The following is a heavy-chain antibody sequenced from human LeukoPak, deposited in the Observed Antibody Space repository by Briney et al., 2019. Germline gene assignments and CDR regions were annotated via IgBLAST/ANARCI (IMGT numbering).Heavy chain of an antibody. V-gene: IGHV3-23*01. CDR3: AKARSKRCGSGTFDY. D-gene: IGHD3-10*01. Sequence: GGSLRLSCAASGFTFSSYAMSWVRQAPGKGLEWVSAISGSGGSTYYADSVKGRFTISRDNSKNTLYLQMNSLRAEDTAVYYCAKARSKRCGSGTFDYWGQGTLVTVSS. CDR2: ISGSGGST. J-gene: IGHJ4*02. CDR1: GFTFSSYA.